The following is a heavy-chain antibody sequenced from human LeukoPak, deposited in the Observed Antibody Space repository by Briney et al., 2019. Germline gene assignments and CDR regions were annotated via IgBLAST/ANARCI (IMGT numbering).Heavy chain of an antibody. CDR3: ARDEGWFDP. Sequence: PSETLSLTCTVSGGSMSPYHWGWIRQPPGKGLEWTGYIYYSGSTNYNPSLKSRVTISVDTSKNQFSLKLSSVTAADTAVYYCARDEGWFDPWGQGTLVTVSS. V-gene: IGHV4-59*01. CDR1: GGSMSPYH. J-gene: IGHJ5*02. CDR2: IYYSGST.